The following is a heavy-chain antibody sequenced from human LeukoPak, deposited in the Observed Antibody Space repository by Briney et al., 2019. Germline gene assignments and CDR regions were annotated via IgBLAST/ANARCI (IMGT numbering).Heavy chain of an antibody. V-gene: IGHV4-30-4*01. D-gene: IGHD1-26*01. CDR2: IYYSGST. J-gene: IGHJ5*02. Sequence: SETLSLTCTVSGGSISSGDYYWSWIRQPPGKGLEWIGYIYYSGSTYYNPSPKSRVTISVDTSKNQFSLKLSSVTAADTAVYYCARLPWDRKMGFDPWGQGTLVTVSS. CDR3: ARLPWDRKMGFDP. CDR1: GGSISSGDYY.